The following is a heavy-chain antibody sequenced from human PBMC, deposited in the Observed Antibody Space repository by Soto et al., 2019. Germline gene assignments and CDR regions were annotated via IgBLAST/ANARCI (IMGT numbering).Heavy chain of an antibody. CDR1: GFIFSSYD. J-gene: IGHJ6*02. V-gene: IGHV3-13*01. D-gene: IGHD3-10*01. Sequence: GGSLRLSCAASGFIFSSYDIHWVRQATGKGLEWVSAIGTIDNTYYSGSVKGRFTISRENAKNSLYLQMNSLTAEDTAVYYCAREVPGYYFGFLDVWGQGTTVTVSS. CDR2: IGTIDNT. CDR3: AREVPGYYFGFLDV.